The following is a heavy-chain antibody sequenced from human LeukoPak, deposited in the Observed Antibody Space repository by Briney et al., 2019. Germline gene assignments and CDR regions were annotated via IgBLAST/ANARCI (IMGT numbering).Heavy chain of an antibody. CDR3: ARGKIDYYDSSGYYNAFDI. J-gene: IGHJ3*02. CDR2: INPNSGGT. CDR1: RYTFTGYY. Sequence: ASVKVSCKDSRYTFTGYYMHWVRQAPGQGLEWMGRINPNSGGTNYAQKFQGRVTMTRDTSISTAYMELSRLRSDDAAVYYCARGKIDYYDSSGYYNAFDIWGQGTMVTVSS. D-gene: IGHD3-22*01. V-gene: IGHV1-2*06.